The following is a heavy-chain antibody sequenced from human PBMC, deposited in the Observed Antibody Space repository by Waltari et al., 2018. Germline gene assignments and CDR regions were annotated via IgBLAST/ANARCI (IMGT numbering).Heavy chain of an antibody. CDR1: GYSFTSYW. Sequence: EVQLVQSGAEVKKPGESLKISCKGSGYSFTSYWIGWVRPMPGKGLEWMGIIYPGDSDTRYSPSFQGQVTISADKSISTAYLQWSSLKASDTAMYYCARRAHYYDSSVYYFDYWGQGTLVTVSS. CDR3: ARRAHYYDSSVYYFDY. CDR2: IYPGDSDT. V-gene: IGHV5-51*01. J-gene: IGHJ4*02. D-gene: IGHD3-22*01.